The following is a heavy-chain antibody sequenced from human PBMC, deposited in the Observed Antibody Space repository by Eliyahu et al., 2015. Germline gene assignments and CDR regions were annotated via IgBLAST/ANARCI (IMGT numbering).Heavy chain of an antibody. J-gene: IGHJ6*02. Sequence: QLQLQESGPGLVKPSETLSLTCTVSGGSISSSSYYWGWIRPPPGKGLEWIGSIYYSGSTYYNPSLKSRVTISVDTSKNQFSLKLSSVTAADTAVYYCARRSRGDYYYGMDVWGQGTTVTVSS. CDR3: ARRSRGDYYYGMDV. D-gene: IGHD3-16*01. CDR1: GGSISSSSYY. CDR2: IYYSGST. V-gene: IGHV4-39*01.